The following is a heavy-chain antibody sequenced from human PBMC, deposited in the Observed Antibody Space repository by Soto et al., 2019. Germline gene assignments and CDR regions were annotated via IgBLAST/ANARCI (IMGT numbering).Heavy chain of an antibody. D-gene: IGHD2-15*01. CDR1: GYTFTSYD. J-gene: IGHJ1*01. V-gene: IGHV1-8*01. CDR3: ARGRYCSGGSCYHRGWRH. CDR2: MNPNSGNT. Sequence: QVQLVQSGAEVKKPGASVKVSCKASGYTFTSYDINWVRQATGQGLEWMGWMNPNSGNTGYAQKFQGRVTMTRNTVISTVYMELSSLRSEDTVVYYCARGRYCSGGSCYHRGWRHWGQGTLVTVSS.